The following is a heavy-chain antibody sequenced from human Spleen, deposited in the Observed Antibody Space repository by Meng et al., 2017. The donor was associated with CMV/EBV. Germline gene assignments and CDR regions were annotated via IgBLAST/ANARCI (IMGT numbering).Heavy chain of an antibody. Sequence: GGSISSGGYYWNWIRQHPGKGLEWIGYIYYSGSTRYNPSLKSRVSISVDTSKNQFSLKLSSVTAADTAVYYCARDEGYNYGRDAFDIWGQGTMVTVSS. J-gene: IGHJ3*02. CDR3: ARDEGYNYGRDAFDI. CDR1: GGSISSGGYY. V-gene: IGHV4-31*02. D-gene: IGHD5-18*01. CDR2: IYYSGST.